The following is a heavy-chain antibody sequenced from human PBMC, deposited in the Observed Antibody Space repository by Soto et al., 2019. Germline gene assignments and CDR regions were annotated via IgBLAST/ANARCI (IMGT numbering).Heavy chain of an antibody. CDR2: FDPEDGET. V-gene: IGHV1-24*01. CDR1: GYTLTELS. Sequence: ASVKVSCKVSGYTLTELSMHWVRQAPGKGLEWMGGFDPEDGETIYAQKFQGRVTMTEDTSTDTAYMELSSLRSEDTAVYYCATVRFSRYCSSTSCFVGAAGWFDPWGQGTLVTVSS. D-gene: IGHD2-2*01. CDR3: ATVRFSRYCSSTSCFVGAAGWFDP. J-gene: IGHJ5*02.